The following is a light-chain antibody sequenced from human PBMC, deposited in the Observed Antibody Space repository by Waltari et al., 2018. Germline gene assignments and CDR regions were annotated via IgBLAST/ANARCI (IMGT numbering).Light chain of an antibody. J-gene: IGKJ3*01. CDR3: QQTYSTPLT. Sequence: DIQLTPSPSSLSASVGYRVTITCRASQSISSYLNWYHQKPGKAPKLLIYAASNLQSGVPSRFSGSGSGTDFTLTISSLQPEDFATYYCQQTYSTPLTFGPGTNVDIK. CDR2: AAS. V-gene: IGKV1-39*01. CDR1: QSISSY.